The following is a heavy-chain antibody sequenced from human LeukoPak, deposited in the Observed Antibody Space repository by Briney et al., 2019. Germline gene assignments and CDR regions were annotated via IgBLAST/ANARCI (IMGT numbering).Heavy chain of an antibody. CDR1: GGSFSGYY. CDR3: ARHIGRYYDFWSGYYTARNAFDI. J-gene: IGHJ3*02. D-gene: IGHD3-3*01. Sequence: SETLSLTCAVYGGSFSGYYWNWIRQPPGKGLEWIGEINHSGSTNYNPSLKSRVTISVDTSKNQFSLKLSSVTAADTAVYYCARHIGRYYDFWSGYYTARNAFDIWGQGTMVTVSS. V-gene: IGHV4-34*01. CDR2: INHSGST.